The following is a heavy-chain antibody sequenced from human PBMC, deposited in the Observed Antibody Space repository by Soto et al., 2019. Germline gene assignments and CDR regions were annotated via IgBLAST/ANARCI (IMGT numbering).Heavy chain of an antibody. D-gene: IGHD1-1*01. J-gene: IGHJ4*02. CDR2: INSGGDI. CDR3: AKGNLEGLDF. V-gene: IGHV3-53*01. Sequence: ELQVVESGGGLIHPGGSLSSSCGACGFTVNSNNMGWVRQAPGKGLEWVSVINSGGDIYYADSVKGRFTISRDDSKNTVYLQMNSLRADDAAIYYCAKGNLEGLDFWGQGTLVSVSS. CDR1: GFTVNSNN.